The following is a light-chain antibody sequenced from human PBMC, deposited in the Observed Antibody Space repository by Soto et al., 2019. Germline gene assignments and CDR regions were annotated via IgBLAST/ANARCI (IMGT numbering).Light chain of an antibody. CDR3: QQSYSTLRWT. J-gene: IGKJ1*01. CDR1: QSIGSF. Sequence: DIQMTQSPSSLSASVGDRVTITCRASQSIGSFLNWYQQKPGKAPKVLISAASRLQSGVPSRFTGCGSGAEFTLTISSLQLEDFATYYCQQSYSTLRWTFGQGTKVEIK. CDR2: AAS. V-gene: IGKV1-39*01.